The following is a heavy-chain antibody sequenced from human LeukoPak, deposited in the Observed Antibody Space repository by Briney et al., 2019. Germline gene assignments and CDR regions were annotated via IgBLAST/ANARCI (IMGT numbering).Heavy chain of an antibody. J-gene: IGHJ3*02. CDR1: GGSISSGSYY. CDR3: ARDRYGAQNAFDI. V-gene: IGHV4-61*01. D-gene: IGHD4-17*01. CDR2: IYYSGST. Sequence: SQTLSLTCTVSGGSISSGSYYWSWIRQPPGKGLEWIGYIYYSGSTNYNPSLKSRVTISVDTSKNQFSLKLSSVTAADTAVYYCARDRYGAQNAFDIWGQGTMVTVSS.